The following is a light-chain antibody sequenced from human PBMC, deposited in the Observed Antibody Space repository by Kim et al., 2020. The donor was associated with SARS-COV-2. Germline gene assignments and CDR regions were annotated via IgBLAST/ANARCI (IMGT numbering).Light chain of an antibody. Sequence: DVQMTQSPSYVSASVGDMITITCRASQGIASWLAWYQQKPGKAPKLLIYAASALESGVSSRFSGSGSGREFTLTIRSLQPEDVATYFCQQSNNLPITFGQGTRLEIK. CDR3: QQSNNLPIT. V-gene: IGKV1-12*01. CDR2: AAS. J-gene: IGKJ5*01. CDR1: QGIASW.